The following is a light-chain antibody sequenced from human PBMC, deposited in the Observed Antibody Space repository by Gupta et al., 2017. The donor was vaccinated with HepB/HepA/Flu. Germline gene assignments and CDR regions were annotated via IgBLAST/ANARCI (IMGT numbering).Light chain of an antibody. V-gene: IGKV3-20*01. CDR2: AVS. CDR3: QQYGSLTWT. J-gene: IGKJ1*01. Sequence: EIVLTQSPGTLSLSPGERATLSCRASQSVSSSYLDWYQQKPGQAPRLIIYAVSSRATGIPDRFSGSGSGTDFTLTISRLEPEDFAVYYCQQYGSLTWTFGQGTKVEMK. CDR1: QSVSSSY.